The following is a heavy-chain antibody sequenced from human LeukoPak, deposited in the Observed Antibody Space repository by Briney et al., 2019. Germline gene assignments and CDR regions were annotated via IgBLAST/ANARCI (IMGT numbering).Heavy chain of an antibody. CDR2: ISGRGNYI. J-gene: IGHJ4*02. CDR3: AKDQGFDYYDSSGYYLDY. CDR1: GFTLSGYG. Sequence: PGGSLRLSCAASGFTLSGYGMYWVRQAPGKGLEWVSSISGRGNYIFYADSVKGRFTISRDSAKNSLSLQMNSLRAEDTAVYYCAKDQGFDYYDSSGYYLDYWGQGTLVTVSS. V-gene: IGHV3-21*01. D-gene: IGHD3-22*01.